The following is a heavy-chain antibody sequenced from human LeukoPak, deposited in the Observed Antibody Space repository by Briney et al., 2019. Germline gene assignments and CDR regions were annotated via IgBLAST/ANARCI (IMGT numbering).Heavy chain of an antibody. Sequence: GGSLRLSCAASGSTFSSYAMSWVRQAPGKGLEWVSAISGSGGSTYYADSVKGRFTISRDNSKNTLYLQMNSLRAEDTAVYYCAKARTGVGASFDYWGQGTLVTVSS. V-gene: IGHV3-23*01. CDR3: AKARTGVGASFDY. D-gene: IGHD1-26*01. J-gene: IGHJ4*02. CDR2: ISGSGGST. CDR1: GSTFSSYA.